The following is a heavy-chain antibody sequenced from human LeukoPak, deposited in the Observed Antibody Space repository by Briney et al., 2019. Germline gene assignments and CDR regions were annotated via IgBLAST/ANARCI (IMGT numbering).Heavy chain of an antibody. CDR3: AKKVGLVSAPLYYFDV. D-gene: IGHD5/OR15-5a*01. V-gene: IGHV3-23*01. Sequence: PGGSLRLSCAASGFTFSSYAMSWVRQAPGKGLEWVSAISGPAGSWDYADSVKGRFTIPRDNSKNTLFLQMSSLRAEDTAIYYCAKKVGLVSAPLYYFDVWGQGTLVTVSS. CDR2: ISGPAGSW. J-gene: IGHJ4*02. CDR1: GFTFSSYA.